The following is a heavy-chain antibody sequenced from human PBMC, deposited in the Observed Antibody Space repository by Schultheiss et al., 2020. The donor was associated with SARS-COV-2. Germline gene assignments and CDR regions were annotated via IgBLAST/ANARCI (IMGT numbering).Heavy chain of an antibody. Sequence: GGSLRLSCAASGFTFSSYAMHWVRQAPGKGLEWVSAISGSGGSTYYADSVKGRFTISRDNSKNTLYLQMNSLRAEDTAVYYCAKAIHLGETSHLIDYWGQGTLVTVSS. CDR3: AKAIHLGETSHLIDY. V-gene: IGHV3-23*01. J-gene: IGHJ4*02. CDR1: GFTFSSYA. D-gene: IGHD3-16*01. CDR2: ISGSGGST.